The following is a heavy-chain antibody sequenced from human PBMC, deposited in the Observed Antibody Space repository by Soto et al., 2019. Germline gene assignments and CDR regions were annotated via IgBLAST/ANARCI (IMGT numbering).Heavy chain of an antibody. CDR1: GFTFDDYA. J-gene: IGHJ4*02. Sequence: GGSLRLSCAASGFTFDDYAMHWVRQAPGKGLEWVSGISWNSGSIGYADSVKGRFTISRDNAKNSLYLQMNSLRAEDTALYYCAKDIAAAGTFSYYFDYWGQGTLVTVSS. D-gene: IGHD6-13*01. CDR3: AKDIAAAGTFSYYFDY. CDR2: ISWNSGSI. V-gene: IGHV3-9*01.